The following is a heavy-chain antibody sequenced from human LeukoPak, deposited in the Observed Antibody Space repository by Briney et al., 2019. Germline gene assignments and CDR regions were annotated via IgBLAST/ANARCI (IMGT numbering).Heavy chain of an antibody. CDR2: IYYSGST. D-gene: IGHD3-9*01. CDR3: ARGTYYDILTGYYTFDY. J-gene: IGHJ4*02. Sequence: PSETLSLTCTVSGGSISSYYWSWIRQPPGKGLEWTGYIYYSGSTNYNPSLKSRVTISVDTSKNQFSLKLSSVTAADTAVYYCARGTYYDILTGYYTFDYWGQGTLVTVSS. V-gene: IGHV4-59*01. CDR1: GGSISSYY.